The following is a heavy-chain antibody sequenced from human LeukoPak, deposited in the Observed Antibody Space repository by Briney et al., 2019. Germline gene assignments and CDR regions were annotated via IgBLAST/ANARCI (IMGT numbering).Heavy chain of an antibody. D-gene: IGHD5-24*01. CDR2: FSAGST. Sequence: PGGSLRLSCVVSGFPFSSSAMSWVRQPPAKGLEWVSAFSAGSTYYRDSVKGRFTISRDISKNTMFLEMNSLRAEDTAVYYCATNRYGYNNYFEYWGRGTPVTVSS. V-gene: IGHV3-23*01. CDR1: GFPFSSSA. CDR3: ATNRYGYNNYFEY. J-gene: IGHJ4*02.